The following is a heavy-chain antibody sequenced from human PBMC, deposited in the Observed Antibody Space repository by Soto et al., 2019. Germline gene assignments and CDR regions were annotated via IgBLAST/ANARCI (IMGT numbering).Heavy chain of an antibody. Sequence: SPTPAVTRAISGSSVSSNIAAWNCIRQAPERGLECLGRTYYMSKWYNDYAVSVKSRIPINPDTSKNQFSLQLNSVTPEDTAVYYCARDIVLMVYAIDWFDPWAQGTLVTAPQ. V-gene: IGHV6-1*01. CDR2: TYYMSKWYN. D-gene: IGHD2-8*01. CDR1: GSSVSSNIAA. J-gene: IGHJ5*02. CDR3: ARDIVLMVYAIDWFDP.